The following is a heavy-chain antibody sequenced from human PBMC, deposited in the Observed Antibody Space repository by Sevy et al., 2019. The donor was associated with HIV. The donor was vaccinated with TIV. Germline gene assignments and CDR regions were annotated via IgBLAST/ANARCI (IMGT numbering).Heavy chain of an antibody. CDR1: GFTFTDYF. V-gene: IGHV3-7*01. CDR3: AREWWPGDY. CDR2: IDQDGSQK. D-gene: IGHD2-15*01. Sequence: GGSLRLSCAASGFTFTDYFMGWVRQAPGKGLEWVANIDQDGSQKNYVDSVKGRFTISRDNAKNSVYLQKNRLRVDDTAVYYCAREWWPGDYWGQGTLVTVSS. J-gene: IGHJ4*02.